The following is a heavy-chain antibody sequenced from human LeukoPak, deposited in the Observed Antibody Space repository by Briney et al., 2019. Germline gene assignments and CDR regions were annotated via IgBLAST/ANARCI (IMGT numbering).Heavy chain of an antibody. CDR3: VKSGTSSSSYYYYGMDV. J-gene: IGHJ6*02. CDR1: GFTFNSHA. D-gene: IGHD6-6*01. V-gene: IGHV3-23*01. CDR2: ICGSGDST. Sequence: PGGSLRLSCEGFGFTFNSHAMGWVRKAPGKGLEWVSSICGSGDSTYYADSVKGRFTIFRDNSKNTLYLPMNSLRAEDTAVYYCVKSGTSSSSYYYYGMDVWRQGTTVTVSS.